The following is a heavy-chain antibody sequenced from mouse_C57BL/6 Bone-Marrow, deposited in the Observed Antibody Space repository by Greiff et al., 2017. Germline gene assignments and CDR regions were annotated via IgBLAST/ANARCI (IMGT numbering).Heavy chain of an antibody. CDR3: ARHYYDYDWTWFAY. CDR2: INPNNGGT. D-gene: IGHD2-4*01. J-gene: IGHJ3*01. V-gene: IGHV1-26*01. Sequence: EVQLQQSGPELVKPGASVKISCKASGYTFTDYYMNWVKQSHGKSLEWIGDINPNNGGTSYNQKFKGKATLTVDKSSSTAYMELRSLTSEDSAVYYCARHYYDYDWTWFAYWGQGTLVTVSA. CDR1: GYTFTDYY.